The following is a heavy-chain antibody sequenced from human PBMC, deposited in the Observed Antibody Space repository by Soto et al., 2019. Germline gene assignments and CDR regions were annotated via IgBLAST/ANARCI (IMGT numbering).Heavy chain of an antibody. CDR2: ISASGGST. CDR3: AKDLTYISWSAFDI. J-gene: IGHJ3*02. D-gene: IGHD1-1*01. Sequence: GGSLRLSCAASGFTFSNHAMSWVRQAPGKGLEWVSAISASGGSTYDADSVKGRFTISRDNSKNTLYLQISSLRAEDTAVYYCAKDLTYISWSAFDIWGQGTKVTVSS. V-gene: IGHV3-23*01. CDR1: GFTFSNHA.